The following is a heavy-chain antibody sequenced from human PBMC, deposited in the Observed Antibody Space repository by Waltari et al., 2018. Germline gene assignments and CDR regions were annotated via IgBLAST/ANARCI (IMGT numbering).Heavy chain of an antibody. CDR3: GRIAFGDDGGYFQY. Sequence: QLQLQESGPGLVRPSEPLSLTCNVSGGSITTHYNWAWIRQPPGKGLEWMGNMQYRGSTFYNPSLMSRVTISLDTSKNQFSLTLTSVDAADTAVYFCGRIAFGDDGGYFQYWGQGTLVTVSS. D-gene: IGHD4-17*01. CDR1: GGSITTHYN. V-gene: IGHV4-39*01. CDR2: MQYRGST. J-gene: IGHJ1*01.